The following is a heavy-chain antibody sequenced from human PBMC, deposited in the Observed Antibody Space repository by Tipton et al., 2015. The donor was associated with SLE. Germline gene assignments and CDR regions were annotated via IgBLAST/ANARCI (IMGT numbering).Heavy chain of an antibody. V-gene: IGHV3-53*05. CDR2: LYSGGST. Sequence: SLRLSCAASGFTFSSSWMNWVRLAPGKGLEWVSILYSGGSTYYTDSVKGRFTISRDNSKNTLFLQMNNLRAEDTAVYYCAASLDFALWGRGTLVTVSS. CDR1: GFTFSSSW. D-gene: IGHD2-2*01. J-gene: IGHJ2*01. CDR3: AASLDFAL.